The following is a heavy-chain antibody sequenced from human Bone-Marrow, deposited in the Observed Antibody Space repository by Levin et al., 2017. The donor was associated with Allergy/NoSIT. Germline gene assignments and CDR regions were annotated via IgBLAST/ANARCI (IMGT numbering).Heavy chain of an antibody. J-gene: IGHJ4*02. CDR1: GFIFDDYA. D-gene: IGHD3-22*01. CDR3: VKDMESLYYDSSGYFDH. Sequence: PTGGSLRLSCAASGFIFDDYAMHWVRQAPGKGLEWVSGISWKSYDKGYADSVKGRFTIFRDTAKDSLYLQMNSLTTDDTDLYYCVKDMESLYYDSSGYFDHWGQGTLVTVSS. CDR2: ISWKSYDK. V-gene: IGHV3-9*01.